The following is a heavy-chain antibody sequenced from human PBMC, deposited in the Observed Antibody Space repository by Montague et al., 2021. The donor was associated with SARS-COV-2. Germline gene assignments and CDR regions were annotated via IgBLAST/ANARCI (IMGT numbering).Heavy chain of an antibody. CDR2: IYYSGST. D-gene: IGHD3-22*01. J-gene: IGHJ4*02. Sequence: SETRSLTCTVSGGSISSSSYYWGWIRQPPGKGLAWIGTIYYSGSTYYNPSLKSRVTISVDTSKNQFPLKLSSVTAADTAVYYCARGWFSPMLVVVIRGPFDYWGQGALVTVSS. CDR3: ARGWFSPMLVVVIRGPFDY. CDR1: GGSISSSSYY. V-gene: IGHV4-39*06.